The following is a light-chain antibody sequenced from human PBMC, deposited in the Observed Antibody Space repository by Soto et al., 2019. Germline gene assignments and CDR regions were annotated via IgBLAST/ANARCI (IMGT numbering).Light chain of an antibody. Sequence: IVLTQSPGTLSLSPGERATLSCRASQSVSNSYLAWYQQRPGQAPRLLIYGASTRATGIPDRFSGSGSGTDFTLTISGLEPEDFAVYFCQQYVSSPWTFGQGTKVDIK. V-gene: IGKV3-20*01. J-gene: IGKJ1*01. CDR3: QQYVSSPWT. CDR1: QSVSNSY. CDR2: GAS.